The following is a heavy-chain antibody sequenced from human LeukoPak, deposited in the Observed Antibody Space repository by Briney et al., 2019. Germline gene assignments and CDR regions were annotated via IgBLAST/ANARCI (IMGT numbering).Heavy chain of an antibody. V-gene: IGHV3-23*01. CDR2: ISGSGGST. CDR1: GFTFSSYA. Sequence: GGSLRLSCAASGFTFSSYAMSWVRQAPGKGLEWVSAISGSGGSTYYADSVKGRFTISRDNSKNTLYLQMNSLRAEDTAVYYCAKALAAAGDYYYYYGMDVWGKGTTVTVSS. CDR3: AKALAAAGDYYYYYGMDV. D-gene: IGHD6-13*01. J-gene: IGHJ6*04.